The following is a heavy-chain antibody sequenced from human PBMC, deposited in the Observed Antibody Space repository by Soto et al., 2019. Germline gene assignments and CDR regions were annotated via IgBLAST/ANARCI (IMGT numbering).Heavy chain of an antibody. Sequence: GGSLRLSCAASGFTFSSYAMHWVRQARGKGLEWVAVISYDGSNKYYADSVKGRFTISRDNSKNTLYLQMNSLRAEDTAVYYCARGGYSSGYRPHDYWGQGTLVTAPQ. CDR3: ARGGYSSGYRPHDY. J-gene: IGHJ4*02. CDR2: ISYDGSNK. V-gene: IGHV3-30-3*01. D-gene: IGHD3-22*01. CDR1: GFTFSSYA.